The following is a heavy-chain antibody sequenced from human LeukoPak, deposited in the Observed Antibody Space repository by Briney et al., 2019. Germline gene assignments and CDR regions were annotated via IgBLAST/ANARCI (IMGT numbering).Heavy chain of an antibody. V-gene: IGHV4-34*01. J-gene: IGHJ5*02. CDR3: ARGQGATAPQVGKNWFDP. CDR1: IDSFSNYH. CDR2: VNEVGGT. D-gene: IGHD1-26*01. Sequence: SETLSLTCAVYIDSFSNYHWSWIRQTPSKGLEWIGEVNEVGGTNISPSLRNRVILSVDTSKNQFFLKLISVTVADTAVYYCARGQGATAPQVGKNWFDPWGQGTRVTVSS.